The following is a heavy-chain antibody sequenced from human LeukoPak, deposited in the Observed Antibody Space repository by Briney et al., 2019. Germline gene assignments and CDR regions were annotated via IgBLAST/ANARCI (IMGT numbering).Heavy chain of an antibody. CDR1: GGSISSGGYY. V-gene: IGHV4-31*03. CDR2: IYYSGST. Sequence: SETLSLTCTVSGGSISSGGYYWSWIRQHPGKGLEWIGYIYYSGSTYYNPSLKSRVTISVDTSKNQFSLKLSSVTAADTAVYYCARSRSVVTPDTFDIWGQGTVVTVSS. D-gene: IGHD2-21*02. CDR3: ARSRSVVTPDTFDI. J-gene: IGHJ3*02.